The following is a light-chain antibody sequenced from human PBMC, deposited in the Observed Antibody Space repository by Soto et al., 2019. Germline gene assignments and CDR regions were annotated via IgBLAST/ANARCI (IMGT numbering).Light chain of an antibody. V-gene: IGKV1-5*03. Sequence: DIQMTQSPSTLSASVGDRVTITCRASQSISSWLAWYQQKPGKAPKLLIYKASSLESGVPSRFSGSGSGTDFTLTISCLQSEDFATYYCQQYYSYWTFGQGTKVDIK. CDR2: KAS. CDR1: QSISSW. J-gene: IGKJ1*01. CDR3: QQYYSYWT.